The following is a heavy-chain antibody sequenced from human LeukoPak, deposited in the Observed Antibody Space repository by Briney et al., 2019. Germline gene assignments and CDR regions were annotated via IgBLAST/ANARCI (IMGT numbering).Heavy chain of an antibody. V-gene: IGHV3-23*01. CDR2: ISGRGASK. Sequence: GGYLRLSCAVSGLTFNNYAMSWVRQAPGKGLEWVSGISGRGASKYYADSVKGRFTISRDNSKNTLYLQMNSLRAEDTAVYYCAKGVVVAPDVTPFDYWGQGTLVTVSS. CDR1: GLTFNNYA. D-gene: IGHD2-2*01. J-gene: IGHJ4*02. CDR3: AKGVVVAPDVTPFDY.